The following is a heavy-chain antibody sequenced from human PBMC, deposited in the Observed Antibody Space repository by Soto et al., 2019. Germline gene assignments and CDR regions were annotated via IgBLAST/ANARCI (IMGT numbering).Heavy chain of an antibody. Sequence: SETLSLTCNVSGGSISRSIYYWGWIRQPPGKGLEWIGSIYYSGSTYYSPSLKSRVTISVDTSKNQFSLKLSSVTSEDTAVYYCVRGCPIEAGDSYYYYGVDVWGQGTTVTVSS. J-gene: IGHJ6*02. CDR1: GGSISRSIYY. CDR2: IYYSGST. D-gene: IGHD6-13*01. V-gene: IGHV4-39*07. CDR3: VRGCPIEAGDSYYYYGVDV.